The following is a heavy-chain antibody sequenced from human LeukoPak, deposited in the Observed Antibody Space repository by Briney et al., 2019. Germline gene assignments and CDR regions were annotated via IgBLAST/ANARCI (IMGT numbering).Heavy chain of an antibody. Sequence: GGSLRLSCAASGFTFSRYAMSWVRHTPGKGLEWVSSISSSGRNPYYADSVKGRFTISRDNSENTLYLQVSSLRAEDTAVYYCAKRDRPCSGDCSAPYYFDYWGQGTLVTVSS. J-gene: IGHJ4*02. CDR2: ISSSGRNP. CDR1: GFTFSRYA. V-gene: IGHV3-23*01. D-gene: IGHD2-21*02. CDR3: AKRDRPCSGDCSAPYYFDY.